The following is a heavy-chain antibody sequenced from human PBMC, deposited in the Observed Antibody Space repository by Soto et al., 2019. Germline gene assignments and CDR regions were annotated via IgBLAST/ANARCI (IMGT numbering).Heavy chain of an antibody. CDR2: IIPIFGTA. Sequence: SVKVSCKASGGTFSSYAISWVRQAPGQGLEWMGGIIPIFGTANYAQKFQGRVTITADESTSTAYMELSSLRSEDTAVYDCASPDIVVVPAAMSYYYYGMDVWGQGTTVTVSS. J-gene: IGHJ6*02. CDR3: ASPDIVVVPAAMSYYYYGMDV. CDR1: GGTFSSYA. V-gene: IGHV1-69*13. D-gene: IGHD2-2*01.